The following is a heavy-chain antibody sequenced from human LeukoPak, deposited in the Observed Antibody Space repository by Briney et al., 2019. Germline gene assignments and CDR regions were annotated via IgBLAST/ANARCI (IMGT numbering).Heavy chain of an antibody. CDR2: ISQNGDS. D-gene: IGHD3-10*01. Sequence: PSETLSLTCGVSGGSLSFYYWSWLRQSPGKGLEWIAEISQNGDSNYNMSLKSRVTISVDTPKNQFSLKLSSVTAADTAVYYCARHRSYGSGSYFRGTNWFDPWGQGTLVTVSS. J-gene: IGHJ5*02. CDR1: GGSLSFYY. CDR3: ARHRSYGSGSYFRGTNWFDP. V-gene: IGHV4-34*01.